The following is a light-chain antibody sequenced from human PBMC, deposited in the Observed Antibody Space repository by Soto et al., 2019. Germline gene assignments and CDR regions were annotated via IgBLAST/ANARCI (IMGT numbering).Light chain of an antibody. Sequence: EIVMTQSPATLSVSPGERATISCRASQSFSSNLAWFQHKPGRIPNLLIYGASTRATGIPARFSGSGSGTEFTLSISSLQSEDVAAYYCQQYNDWPRTFGQGTKVEI. V-gene: IGKV3-15*01. J-gene: IGKJ1*01. CDR1: QSFSSN. CDR2: GAS. CDR3: QQYNDWPRT.